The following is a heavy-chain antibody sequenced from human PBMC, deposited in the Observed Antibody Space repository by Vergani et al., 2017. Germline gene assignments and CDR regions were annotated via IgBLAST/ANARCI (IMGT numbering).Heavy chain of an antibody. CDR3: ARLRRVGATTYWYFDL. CDR2: IYPGDSDT. CDR1: GYSFTSYW. J-gene: IGHJ2*01. V-gene: IGHV5-51*01. Sequence: EVQLVQSGAEVKKPGASLKISCKGSGYSFTSYWIGWVRQLPGKGLEWMGIIYPGDSDTRYNVSFQGQVTISADKSISTAYLQWSSLKASDTAMYYCARLRRVGATTYWYFDLWGRGTLVTVSS. D-gene: IGHD1-26*01.